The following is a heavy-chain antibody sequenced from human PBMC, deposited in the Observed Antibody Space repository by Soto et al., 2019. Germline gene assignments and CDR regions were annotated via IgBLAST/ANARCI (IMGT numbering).Heavy chain of an antibody. J-gene: IGHJ4*02. D-gene: IGHD1-26*01. CDR2: IQSSGST. Sequence: PSETLSLTCTVSGDSLSSYYWSWIRQPAGKGLEWIGRIQSSGSTNYNPSFKSRVTMSVDTSKIQFSLKLNSVTAADTAVYYCAREGGYSGNYYTPFDYWGQGTLVTVSS. CDR1: GDSLSSYY. V-gene: IGHV4-4*07. CDR3: AREGGYSGNYYTPFDY.